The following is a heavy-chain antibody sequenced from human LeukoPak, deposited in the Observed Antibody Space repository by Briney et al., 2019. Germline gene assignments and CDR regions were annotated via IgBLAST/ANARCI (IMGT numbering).Heavy chain of an antibody. J-gene: IGHJ6*03. CDR1: GGSISSYY. CDR2: IYTSGST. V-gene: IGHV4-4*07. CDR3: ARNPLLYPHMDV. Sequence: SETLSLTCTVSGGSISSYYWSWIRQPAGKGLEWIGRIYTSGSTNYNPSLKSRVTISVDTSKNQFSLKLSSVTAADTAVYYCARNPLLYPHMDVWGKGTTVTVSS. D-gene: IGHD3-10*01.